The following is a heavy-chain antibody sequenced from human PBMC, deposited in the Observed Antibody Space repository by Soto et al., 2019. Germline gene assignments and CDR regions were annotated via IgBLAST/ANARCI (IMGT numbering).Heavy chain of an antibody. V-gene: IGHV4-30-4*01. Sequence: SETLCLTCTVSGGSISSGDYYWSWIRQPPGKGLEWIGYIYYSGSTYYNPSLKSRVTISVDTSKNQFSLKLSSVTAADTAVYYCARGSRKYYYDSSGYLAGYYFDYWGQGTLVTVSS. CDR2: IYYSGST. D-gene: IGHD3-22*01. CDR3: ARGSRKYYYDSSGYLAGYYFDY. J-gene: IGHJ4*02. CDR1: GGSISSGDYY.